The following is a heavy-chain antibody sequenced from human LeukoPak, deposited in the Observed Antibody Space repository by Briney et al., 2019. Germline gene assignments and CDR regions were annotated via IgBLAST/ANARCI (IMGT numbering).Heavy chain of an antibody. D-gene: IGHD3-22*01. V-gene: IGHV3-48*01. Sequence: GGSLRLSRAASGFPFSDYTLNWVRQAPGKGLEWVSYIGSSGRTTYFADSVRGRFTISRDNAKNSLYLQMNTLRADDTAVYYCAATRSGYYFFDIWGQGALVTVSS. J-gene: IGHJ5*02. CDR3: AATRSGYYFFDI. CDR1: GFPFSDYT. CDR2: IGSSGRTT.